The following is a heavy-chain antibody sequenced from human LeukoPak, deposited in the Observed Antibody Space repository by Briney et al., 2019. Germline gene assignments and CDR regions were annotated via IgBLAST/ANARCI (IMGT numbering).Heavy chain of an antibody. J-gene: IGHJ6*04. V-gene: IGHV5-51*01. CDR2: IYPGDSTT. CDR3: ARLPPYYYAMDV. Sequence: GESLKISCKGSGYSFATNWIGWVRQMPGKGLEWMGIIYPGDSTTRYSPSFQGQVTMSADKSINTAYLQWSSLKASDTAMYYCARLPPYYYAMDVWGKGTTGTVSS. CDR1: GYSFATNW.